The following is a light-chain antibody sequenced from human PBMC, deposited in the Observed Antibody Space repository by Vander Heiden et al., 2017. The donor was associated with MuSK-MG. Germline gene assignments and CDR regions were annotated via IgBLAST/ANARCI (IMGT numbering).Light chain of an antibody. V-gene: IGKV1-13*02. CDR3: RQCNSYPRT. Sequence: ANPFTQSPSSLSASVGDRATITCRASQGISNSLAWYQQKPGKAPKVLVYDASTLQSGVPSRFSGSGSGTDFTLTISSLQPEDFATYYCRQCNSYPRTFGQGTRLEIE. CDR2: DAS. J-gene: IGKJ5*01. CDR1: QGISNS.